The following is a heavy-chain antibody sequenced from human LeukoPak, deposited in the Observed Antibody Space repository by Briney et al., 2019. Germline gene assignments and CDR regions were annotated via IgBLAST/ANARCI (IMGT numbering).Heavy chain of an antibody. Sequence: PGGSLRLSCVASGFTFSPYGMSWVRQAPGKGLEWVSGISGSGSGIYYADSVKGRFTISRDNAKNTLYLQMNSLRVEDMAVYYCARDRNSMMRAWFDPWGQGTLVTVSS. J-gene: IGHJ5*02. V-gene: IGHV3-21*01. D-gene: IGHD2/OR15-2a*01. CDR1: GFTFSPYG. CDR3: ARDRNSMMRAWFDP. CDR2: ISGSGSGI.